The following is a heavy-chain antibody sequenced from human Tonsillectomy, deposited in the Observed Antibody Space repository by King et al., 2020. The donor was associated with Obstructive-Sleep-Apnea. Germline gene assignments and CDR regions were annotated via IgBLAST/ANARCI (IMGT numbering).Heavy chain of an antibody. J-gene: IGHJ5*02. Sequence: QLQESGPGLVKPSETLSLTCTVSGGSISTYYWSWIRQPPGKGLEWIGYIYYSGSTNYNPSLKSRVAISLDTSKNQFSLKLSSVTAADTAVYYCARLKRGLWFGDLVYTWFDPWGQGTLVTVSS. CDR2: IYYSGST. V-gene: IGHV4-59*08. CDR3: ARLKRGLWFGDLVYTWFDP. D-gene: IGHD3-10*01. CDR1: GGSISTYY.